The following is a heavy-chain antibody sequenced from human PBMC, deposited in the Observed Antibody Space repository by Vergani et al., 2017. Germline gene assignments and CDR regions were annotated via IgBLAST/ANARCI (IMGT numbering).Heavy chain of an antibody. CDR3: ARASGSYPYYYGMDV. V-gene: IGHV4-30-4*08. CDR1: GGPISSGDYH. Sequence: QVQLQESGPGLVKPSQTLSLTCTVSGGPISSGDYHWSWICQPPGKGPEWIGYIYYSGSTYYNPSLKSRVTISVDTSKNQFSLKLSAVTAADTAVYYCARASGSYPYYYGMDVWGQGP. J-gene: IGHJ6*02. CDR2: IYYSGST. D-gene: IGHD1-26*01.